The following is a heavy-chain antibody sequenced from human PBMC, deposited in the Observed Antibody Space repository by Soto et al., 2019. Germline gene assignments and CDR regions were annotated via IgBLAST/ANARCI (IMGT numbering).Heavy chain of an antibody. V-gene: IGHV3-21*01. D-gene: IGHD6-13*01. CDR2: ISSNSAYI. CDR3: TRDASRHSSAQGWFDP. CDR1: GFTFRSFT. Sequence: GGSLRLSXAASGFTFRSFTMNWVRQAPGKGLEWVSTISSNSAYIYYTDALRGRFTISRDNAKNSLHLQMNSLRAEDTAVYYCTRDASRHSSAQGWFDPWGPGTLVTVSS. J-gene: IGHJ5*02.